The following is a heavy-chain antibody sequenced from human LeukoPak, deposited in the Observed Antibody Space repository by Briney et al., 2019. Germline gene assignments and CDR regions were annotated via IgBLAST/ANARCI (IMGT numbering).Heavy chain of an antibody. D-gene: IGHD2-21*01. CDR3: ARDLSPSCGDGCYYDALDI. Sequence: GGSLRLSCAASGFTFGNFWMTWVRQAPGKGLEWVANIKEDSGVKNYVDSVKGRFTVSRDNAKNSLFLQMNSLRAEDTAVYYCARDLSPSCGDGCYYDALDIWGQGTIVTVS. V-gene: IGHV3-7*01. CDR2: IKEDSGVK. J-gene: IGHJ3*02. CDR1: GFTFGNFW.